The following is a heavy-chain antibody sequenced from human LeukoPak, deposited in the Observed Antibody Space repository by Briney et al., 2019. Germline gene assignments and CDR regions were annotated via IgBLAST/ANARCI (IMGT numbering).Heavy chain of an antibody. Sequence: PSETLSLTCTVSGRSISMSSYYWGWIRQPPGKGLEWIGSSYYSESTYYNPSLKSRVTISVDTSKIQFAQKLSSVTAADTAVYYCARLRGGWYGDYWGQGTLVTVSS. J-gene: IGHJ4*02. CDR1: GRSISMSSYY. D-gene: IGHD6-19*01. CDR2: SYYSEST. V-gene: IGHV4-39*01. CDR3: ARLRGGWYGDY.